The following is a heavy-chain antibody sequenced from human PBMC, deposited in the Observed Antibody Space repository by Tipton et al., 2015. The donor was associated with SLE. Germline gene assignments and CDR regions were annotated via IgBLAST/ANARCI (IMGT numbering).Heavy chain of an antibody. J-gene: IGHJ1*01. CDR3: ARHRGEQLGGGEYFQH. CDR2: IYTSGST. Sequence: TLSLTCTVSGGSISSYYWSWIRQPAGKGLEWIGRIYTSGSTNYNPSLKSRVTISVDTSKNQFSLKLSSVTAADTAVYYCARHRGEQLGGGEYFQHWGQGTLVTVSS. V-gene: IGHV4-4*07. CDR1: GGSISSYY. D-gene: IGHD6-6*01.